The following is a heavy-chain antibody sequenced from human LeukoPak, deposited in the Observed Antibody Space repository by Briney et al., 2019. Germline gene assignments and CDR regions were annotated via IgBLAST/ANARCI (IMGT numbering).Heavy chain of an antibody. V-gene: IGHV4-30-4*01. CDR2: IYYSGST. Sequence: SETLSLTCTVSGGPISSGDYYWSWIRQPPGKGLEWIGYIYYSGSTYYNPSLKSRVTISVDTSKNQFSLKLSSVTAADTAVYYCAGQPTYYYDSSGYDYWGQGTLVTVSS. D-gene: IGHD3-22*01. CDR3: AGQPTYYYDSSGYDY. J-gene: IGHJ4*02. CDR1: GGPISSGDYY.